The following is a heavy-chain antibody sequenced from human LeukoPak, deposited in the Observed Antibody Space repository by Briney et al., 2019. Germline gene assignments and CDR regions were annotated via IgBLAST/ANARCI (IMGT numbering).Heavy chain of an antibody. Sequence: SDTLSLTCTVSGGSISSYYWSWIRPPPGKGLEWIGYIYYSGSTNYNPSLKSRVTISVDTSKNQFSLKLSSVTAADTAVYYCARAVSRWSYGYWGQGTLVTVSS. V-gene: IGHV4-59*01. CDR3: ARAVSRWSYGY. J-gene: IGHJ4*02. CDR2: IYYSGST. D-gene: IGHD4-23*01. CDR1: GGSISSYY.